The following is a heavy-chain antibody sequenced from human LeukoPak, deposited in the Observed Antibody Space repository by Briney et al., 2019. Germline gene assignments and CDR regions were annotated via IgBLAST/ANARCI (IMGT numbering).Heavy chain of an antibody. D-gene: IGHD2-21*02. J-gene: IGHJ4*02. V-gene: IGHV3-33*06. CDR1: GFPFSSYG. Sequence: QPGRSLRLSCAASGFPFSSYGMHWVRQAPGKGLEWVAVIWYDGSNKYYADSVKGRFTISRDNSKNTLYLQMNSLRAEDTAVYYCAKDGLSGDWGYFDYWGQGTLVTVSS. CDR2: IWYDGSNK. CDR3: AKDGLSGDWGYFDY.